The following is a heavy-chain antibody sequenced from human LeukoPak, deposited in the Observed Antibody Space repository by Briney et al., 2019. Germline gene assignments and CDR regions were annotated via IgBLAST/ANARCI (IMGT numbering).Heavy chain of an antibody. J-gene: IGHJ3*02. CDR2: IWYDGSNK. CDR1: GFTFSSYG. CDR3: ARGRARSTRVVNAFDI. V-gene: IGHV3-33*01. Sequence: PGRSLRLSCAASGFTFSSYGMHWVRQAPGKVLEWVAVIWYDGSNKYYADSVKDRFTISRDNSKHTLYLQMNSLRGEDTAVYYCARGRARSTRVVNAFDIWGQGTMVTVSS. D-gene: IGHD2-2*01.